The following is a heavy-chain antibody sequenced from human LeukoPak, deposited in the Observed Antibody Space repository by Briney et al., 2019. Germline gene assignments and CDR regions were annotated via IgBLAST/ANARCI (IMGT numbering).Heavy chain of an antibody. J-gene: IGHJ4*02. V-gene: IGHV3-23*01. CDR1: GFTFSSYA. Sequence: HPGGSLRLSCAASGFTFSSYAMTWVRQAPGKGLEWVSAISGSGGTTYYADSVKGRFTISRDNSKNTLYLQMNSLRAEDTAVYYCAKDDSGSGYFPDYWGQGTLVTVSS. CDR2: ISGSGGTT. CDR3: AKDDSGSGYFPDY. D-gene: IGHD3-10*01.